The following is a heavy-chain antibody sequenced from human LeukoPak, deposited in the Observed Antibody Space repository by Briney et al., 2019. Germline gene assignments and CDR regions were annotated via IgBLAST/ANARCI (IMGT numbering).Heavy chain of an antibody. CDR1: GFTFSSYS. CDR3: AREQKTGTPTKWARFGY. V-gene: IGHV3-21*01. D-gene: IGHD1-7*01. CDR2: ISSSSSYT. J-gene: IGHJ4*02. Sequence: GGSLRLSCAASGFTFSSYSMNWVRQAPGKGLEWVSSISSSSSYTYYADSVKGRFTISRDNAKNTLYLQMNSLRAEDTAVYYCAREQKTGTPTKWARFGYWGQGTLVTVSS.